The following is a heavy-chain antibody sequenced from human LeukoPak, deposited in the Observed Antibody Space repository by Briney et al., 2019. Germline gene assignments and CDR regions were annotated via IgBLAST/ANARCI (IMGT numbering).Heavy chain of an antibody. Sequence: PGGSLRPSCAASGFTFSNAWMSWVRQAPGKGLEWVGRIKSKTDGGTTDYAAPVKGRFTISRDDSKNTLYLQMNSLKTEDTAVYYCTTDRVDIVVVPAAMGAFDIWGQGTMVTVSS. J-gene: IGHJ3*02. CDR3: TTDRVDIVVVPAAMGAFDI. V-gene: IGHV3-15*01. D-gene: IGHD2-2*01. CDR2: IKSKTDGGTT. CDR1: GFTFSNAW.